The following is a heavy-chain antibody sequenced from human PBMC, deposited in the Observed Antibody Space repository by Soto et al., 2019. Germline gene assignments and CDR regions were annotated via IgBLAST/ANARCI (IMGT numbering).Heavy chain of an antibody. CDR2: ISGSGGTT. CDR3: AKTANGWFSAFDI. Sequence: PGGSLRLSCVASGFTFNSYSRNWVRQAPGKGLEWVSSISGSGGTTYYADSVKGRFTFSRDNSKNTLYLQMNSLRAEDTAVYYCAKTANGWFSAFDIWGQGTMVTVS. V-gene: IGHV3-23*01. D-gene: IGHD6-19*01. CDR1: GFTFNSYS. J-gene: IGHJ3*02.